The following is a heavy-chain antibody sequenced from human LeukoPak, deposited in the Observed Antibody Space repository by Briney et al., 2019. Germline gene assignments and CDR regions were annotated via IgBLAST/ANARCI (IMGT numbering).Heavy chain of an antibody. D-gene: IGHD6-13*01. CDR2: ISSSSSYI. Sequence: PGGSLRLSCAASGFTFSSYSMNRVRQAPGKGLEWVSSISSSSSYIYYADSVKGRFTISRDNAKNSLYLQMNSLRAEGTAVYYCARDIAAAGIGTAYWGQGTLVTVSS. CDR3: ARDIAAAGIGTAY. V-gene: IGHV3-21*01. CDR1: GFTFSSYS. J-gene: IGHJ4*02.